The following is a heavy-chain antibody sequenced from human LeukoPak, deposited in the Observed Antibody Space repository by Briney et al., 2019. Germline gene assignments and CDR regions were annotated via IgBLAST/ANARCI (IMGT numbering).Heavy chain of an antibody. CDR3: ARSGERIVVVPAAPTGWFDP. J-gene: IGHJ5*02. CDR1: GYTFTEYY. CDR2: NNPNSGDT. Sequence: GASVRVSCKASGYTFTEYYMHWVRQAPGQGLEWMGWNNPNSGDTNYAQKFQGWVTMTRDTSISTAYMELSRLRSDDTAVYYCARSGERIVVVPAAPTGWFDPWGQGTLVTVSS. D-gene: IGHD2-2*01. V-gene: IGHV1-2*04.